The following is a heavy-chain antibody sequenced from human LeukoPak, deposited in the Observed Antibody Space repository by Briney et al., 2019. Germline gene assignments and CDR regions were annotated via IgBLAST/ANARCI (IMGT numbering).Heavy chain of an antibody. CDR2: VFYSGKT. CDR1: GGSFSGYY. Sequence: SETLSLTCAVYGGSFSGYYWSWIRQPPGKGLEWIGSVFYSGKTYYNPSLKSRVTISVDTSKNQFSLKMNSVTAADTAVFYCTRLGQYCGSDCYPPSFDYWGQGTQVTVSS. CDR3: TRLGQYCGSDCYPPSFDY. D-gene: IGHD2-21*02. V-gene: IGHV4-34*12. J-gene: IGHJ4*02.